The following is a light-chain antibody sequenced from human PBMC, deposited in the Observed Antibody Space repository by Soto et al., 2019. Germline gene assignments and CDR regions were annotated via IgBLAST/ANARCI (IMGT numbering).Light chain of an antibody. CDR3: QQYGSSLIT. J-gene: IGKJ1*01. CDR2: DAS. Sequence: IVLTQPPCTLSLSTGETATLSCRASHSVTRYVAWYQQKPGQAPRLLISDASGRATGIPDRFSGSGSETDFSLTINRLEPEDFAVYFCQQYGSSLITFGQGTKVDI. CDR1: HSVTRY. V-gene: IGKV3-20*01.